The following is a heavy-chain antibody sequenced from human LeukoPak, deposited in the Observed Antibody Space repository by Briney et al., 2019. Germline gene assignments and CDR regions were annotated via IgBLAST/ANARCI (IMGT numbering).Heavy chain of an antibody. CDR1: GFTVSNSY. CDR3: ARVLWYQPLLLDRLAEDY. CDR2: IYSNGFT. Sequence: GGSLRLSCAASGFTVSNSYMSWVRQAPGKGLEWVSVIYSNGFTYYADSVKGRFTISRDNSKNTLYLQMNSLRAEDTAVYYCARVLWYQPLLLDRLAEDYWGQGTLVTVSS. D-gene: IGHD2-15*01. J-gene: IGHJ4*02. V-gene: IGHV3-66*01.